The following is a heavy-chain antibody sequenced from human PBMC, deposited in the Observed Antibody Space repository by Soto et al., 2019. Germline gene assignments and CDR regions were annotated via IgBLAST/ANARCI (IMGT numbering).Heavy chain of an antibody. CDR2: TYYRSKWYN. D-gene: IGHD6-13*01. V-gene: IGHV6-1*01. J-gene: IGHJ6*02. CDR1: GDSVSSNRAA. Sequence: SQTLSLTCAISGDSVSSNRAAWNWIRQSPSRGLEWLGRTYYRSKWYNDYAVSVKSRITINPDTSKNQFSLQLNSVTPEDTAVYYCARARGIAAAAYYYGMDVWGQGTTVTVSS. CDR3: ARARGIAAAAYYYGMDV.